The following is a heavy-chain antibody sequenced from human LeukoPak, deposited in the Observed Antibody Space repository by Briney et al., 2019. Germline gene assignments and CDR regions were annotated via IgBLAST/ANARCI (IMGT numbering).Heavy chain of an antibody. CDR3: AKGASGSYSY. CDR2: ISGSGGST. J-gene: IGHJ4*02. Sequence: GGSLRLSCAAAGFTFSSYGMSWVRQAPGKGLEWVSAISGSGGSTYYADSVKGRFTISRDNSKSTLYLQMNSLRAEDTAVYYCAKGASGSYSYWGQGTLVTVSS. CDR1: GFTFSSYG. V-gene: IGHV3-23*01. D-gene: IGHD1-26*01.